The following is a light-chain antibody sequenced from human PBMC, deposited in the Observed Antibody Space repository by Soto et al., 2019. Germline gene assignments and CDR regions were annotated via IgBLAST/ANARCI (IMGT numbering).Light chain of an antibody. V-gene: IGKV3-15*01. CDR1: QSVSSN. CDR2: GAS. Sequence: EIVMTQSPATLSVSPGERATRSCRASQSVSSNLAWYQQKPGQAPRLLIYGASTSATGIPARFSGSGSVTEFTLTISSLQSEDWAVYYCQQYNNWPPCTCGQGTEVEIK. J-gene: IGKJ1*01. CDR3: QQYNNWPPCT.